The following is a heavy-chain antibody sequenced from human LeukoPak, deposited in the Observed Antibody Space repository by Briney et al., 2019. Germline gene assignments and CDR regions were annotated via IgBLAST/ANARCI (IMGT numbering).Heavy chain of an antibody. V-gene: IGHV4-34*01. CDR2: INHTGNT. CDR1: GGSFSGYY. Sequence: PSETLSLTCAVHGGSFSGYYWSWIRQPPGEGLEWIGEINHTGNTNYKASLKSRVSISVDTSKNQFSLKLSSVTAADTAVYYCASSPTYGSSWYGAYYYYYGMDVWGQGTTVTVSS. D-gene: IGHD6-13*01. CDR3: ASSPTYGSSWYGAYYYYYGMDV. J-gene: IGHJ6*02.